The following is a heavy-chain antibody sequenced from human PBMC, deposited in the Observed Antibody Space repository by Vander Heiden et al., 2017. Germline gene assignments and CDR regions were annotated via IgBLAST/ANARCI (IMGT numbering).Heavy chain of an antibody. CDR2: IYTGGST. V-gene: IGHV4-4*07. Sequence: QVQLQESGPGLVRPSEDLSPTCAATGGPMGKYYWTCLLQRDGKGLEWLGRIYTGGSTNYNPSLKSRVTMSVATSKNQFSLKLTSVTAADTAVYYCVGNYYDSRGYYFIDSWGQGTLVTVS. CDR1: GGPMGKYY. J-gene: IGHJ4*02. CDR3: VGNYYDSRGYYFIDS. D-gene: IGHD3-22*01.